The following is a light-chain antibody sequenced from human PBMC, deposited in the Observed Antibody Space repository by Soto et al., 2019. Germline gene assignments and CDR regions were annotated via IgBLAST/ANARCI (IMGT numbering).Light chain of an antibody. V-gene: IGKV1-5*01. CDR1: QSIYNY. CDR2: GAS. J-gene: IGKJ1*01. CDR3: QQYSSYSRT. Sequence: DIQLTQSPPSLSASVGDRVTITCRTSQSIYNYLAWYQQRPGEAPNLLSYGASSLESGVPSRFSGSGSGTEFTLTISSLQPDDYATYYCQQYSSYSRTFGQGTKVDIK.